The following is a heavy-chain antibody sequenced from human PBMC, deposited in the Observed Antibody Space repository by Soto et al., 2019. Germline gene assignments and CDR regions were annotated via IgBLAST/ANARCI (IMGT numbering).Heavy chain of an antibody. D-gene: IGHD3-22*01. Sequence: GESLKISCKGSGYSFTNYWIGWVRQMPGKGLEWMGLIYPGDSDTRYSPSFEGQVTISADTSINTAYMELSRLRSDDTAVYYCARVRTYYESSGSLDYWGQGALVTVSS. CDR2: IYPGDSDT. V-gene: IGHV5-51*01. CDR1: GYSFTNYW. CDR3: ARVRTYYESSGSLDY. J-gene: IGHJ4*02.